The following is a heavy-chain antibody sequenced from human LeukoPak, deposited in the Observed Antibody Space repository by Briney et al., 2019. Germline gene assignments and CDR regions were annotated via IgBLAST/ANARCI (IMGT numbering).Heavy chain of an antibody. CDR3: AKGGRGHYSSSWCVY. J-gene: IGHJ4*02. D-gene: IGHD6-13*01. CDR1: GYTFTSYG. Sequence: GASVKVSCKASGYTFTSYGISWVRQAPGQGLEWMGWISAYNGNTNYAQKLQGRVTMTTDTSTSTAYMELRSLRAEDTAVYYCAKGGRGHYSSSWCVYWGQGTLVTVSS. V-gene: IGHV1-18*01. CDR2: ISAYNGNT.